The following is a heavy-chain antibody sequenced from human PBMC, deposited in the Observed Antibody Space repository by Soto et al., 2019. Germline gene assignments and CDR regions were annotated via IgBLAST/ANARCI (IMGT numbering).Heavy chain of an antibody. CDR2: IYYSGST. CDR3: ARGGLVGLNWFDP. Sequence: SETLSLTCTVSGGSISSYYWSWIRQPPGKGLEWIGYIYYSGSTNYNPSLKSRVTISVDTSKNQFSLKLSSVTAADTAVYYCARGGLVGLNWFDPWGQGTLVTVSS. V-gene: IGHV4-59*01. D-gene: IGHD2-8*02. J-gene: IGHJ5*02. CDR1: GGSISSYY.